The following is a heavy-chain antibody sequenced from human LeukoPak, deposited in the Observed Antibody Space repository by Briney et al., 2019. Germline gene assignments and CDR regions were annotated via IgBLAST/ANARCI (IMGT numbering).Heavy chain of an antibody. CDR2: VNSDGRRT. Sequence: PGGSLRLSCAASGLPFSTYWMHWVRQAPGKGLVGVSCVNSDGRRTNYAHSVKGRFTISRDNAKNTLYLQLNSLRVEDTAVYYCAGGYSFDNWGEGTLVTVSS. CDR3: AGGYSFDN. V-gene: IGHV3-74*01. D-gene: IGHD1-1*01. J-gene: IGHJ4*02. CDR1: GLPFSTYW.